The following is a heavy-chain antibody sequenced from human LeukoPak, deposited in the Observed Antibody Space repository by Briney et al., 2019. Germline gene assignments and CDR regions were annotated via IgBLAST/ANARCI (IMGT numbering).Heavy chain of an antibody. CDR2: INPNSGGT. CDR3: ARLRLGAGGYFDY. D-gene: IGHD3-16*01. V-gene: IGHV1-2*06. Sequence: ASVKVSCKASGYTFTGYYMHWVRQAPGQGLEWMGRINPNSGGTNYAQKFQGRVTMTRDTSISTAYMEVSRLRSDDTAVYYCARLRLGAGGYFDYWGQGTLVTVSS. J-gene: IGHJ4*02. CDR1: GYTFTGYY.